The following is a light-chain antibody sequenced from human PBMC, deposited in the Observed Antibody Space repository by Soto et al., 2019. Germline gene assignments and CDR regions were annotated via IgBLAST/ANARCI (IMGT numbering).Light chain of an antibody. CDR3: QQYDSFSWT. V-gene: IGKV1-5*01. CDR1: QSISSW. J-gene: IGKJ1*01. Sequence: DIQMTQSPSTLSASVGDRVTITCRARQSISSWLAWYQQKPGKAPKLLIYDASSLESGVPSRFSGSGAGTEFTLTISRLQPDDFATYFCQQYDSFSWTFGQGTKVDIK. CDR2: DAS.